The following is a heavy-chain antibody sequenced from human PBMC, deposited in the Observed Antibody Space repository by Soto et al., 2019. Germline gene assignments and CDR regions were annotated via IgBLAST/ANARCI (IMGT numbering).Heavy chain of an antibody. Sequence: SETLSLTCTVSGGSIISGDYYWNWIRQHPERGLEWIVSIHYRGTAYYNPSLQRRLTISVDTSKSQFSLKLNSMTAADTAVYYCAREGGSYDTGGYLIRGAFDIWGQGTMVTVSS. CDR1: GGSIISGDYY. J-gene: IGHJ3*02. CDR2: IHYRGTA. D-gene: IGHD3-22*01. V-gene: IGHV4-31*03. CDR3: AREGGSYDTGGYLIRGAFDI.